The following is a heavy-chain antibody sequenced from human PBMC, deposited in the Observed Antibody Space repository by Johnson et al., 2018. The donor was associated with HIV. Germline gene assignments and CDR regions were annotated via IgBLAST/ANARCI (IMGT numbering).Heavy chain of an antibody. V-gene: IGHV3-23*04. CDR1: GFTFSRHA. CDR2: ISGSGGST. D-gene: IGHD5-18*01. CDR3: SRGGLGYQNIHDAFDI. J-gene: IGHJ3*02. Sequence: VQLVESGGGLVQPGGSLRLSCAASGFTFSRHAMSWVRQAPGKGLEWVSAISGSGGSTYYADSVKGRFTISRDNSTNSLYLQMNSLRAEDTALYYCSRGGLGYQNIHDAFDIWGQGTMVTVSS.